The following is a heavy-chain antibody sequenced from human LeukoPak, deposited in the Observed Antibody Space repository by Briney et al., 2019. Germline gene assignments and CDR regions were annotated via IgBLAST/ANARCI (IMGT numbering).Heavy chain of an antibody. CDR2: INHSGST. CDR1: GGSFSGYY. J-gene: IGHJ5*01. V-gene: IGHV4-34*01. CDR3: AIHIVVVPAAKKKNWFDP. D-gene: IGHD2-2*01. Sequence: SETLSLTCAVYGGSFSGYYWSWIRQPPGKGLEWIGEINHSGSTNYNPSLKSRVTISVDTSKNQFSLKLSSVTAADTAVYYCAIHIVVVPAAKKKNWFDPWGRGTLVTVSS.